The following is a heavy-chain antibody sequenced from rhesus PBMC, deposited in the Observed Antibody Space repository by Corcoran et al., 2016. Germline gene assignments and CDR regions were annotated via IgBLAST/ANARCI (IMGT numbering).Heavy chain of an antibody. J-gene: IGHJ4*01. Sequence: QLQLQESGPGLVKPSETLSVTCAVSGGSISSSYWSWIRQAPGKGLEWIGFIYGSGSSPNYNPSLKCRVTLSVATSKNQLSLKLSSVTAADTAVYYCASTTVGTVKYFDYWGQGVLVTVSS. D-gene: IGHD5-24*01. CDR3: ASTTVGTVKYFDY. CDR1: GGSISSSY. V-gene: IGHV4-169*02. CDR2: IYGSGSSP.